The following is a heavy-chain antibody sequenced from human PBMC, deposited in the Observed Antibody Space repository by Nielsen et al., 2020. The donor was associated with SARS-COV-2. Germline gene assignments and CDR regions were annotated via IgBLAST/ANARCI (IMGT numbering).Heavy chain of an antibody. Sequence: ESLTISCAASGFSFRNYDMPWVSQPTGKGLEWLATVGTAGETYYPASVKGRFTISRGNAKNSLSLQIDSLRAGDTAVYYCARGWYSSSVYYYYGVDVWGQGTTVTVSS. D-gene: IGHD6-19*01. CDR1: GFSFRNYD. CDR2: VGTAGET. CDR3: ARGWYSSSVYYYYGVDV. J-gene: IGHJ6*02. V-gene: IGHV3-13*01.